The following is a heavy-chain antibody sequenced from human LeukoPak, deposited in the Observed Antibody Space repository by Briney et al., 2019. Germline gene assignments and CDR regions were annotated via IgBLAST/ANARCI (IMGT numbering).Heavy chain of an antibody. D-gene: IGHD3-9*01. V-gene: IGHV4-59*01. J-gene: IGHJ5*02. CDR1: GGSISSYY. CDR2: IYYSGST. CDR3: ARGCFDDILTGPSNWFDP. Sequence: SETLSLTCTVSGGSISSYYWSWIRQPPGKGLEWIGYIYYSGSTNYNPSLKSRVTISVDTSKNQFSLKLSSVTAADTAVYYCARGCFDDILTGPSNWFDPWGQGTLVTVSS.